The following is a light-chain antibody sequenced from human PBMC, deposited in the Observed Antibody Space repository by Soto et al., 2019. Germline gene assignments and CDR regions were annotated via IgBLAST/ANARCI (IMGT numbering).Light chain of an antibody. V-gene: IGKV1-5*03. CDR3: QHYNSYSEA. CDR2: KAS. CDR1: QTISSW. J-gene: IGKJ1*01. Sequence: DIQMTQSPSTLSGSVGDRVTITSRASQTISSWLAWYQQKPGKAPKLLIYKASTLKSGVPSRFSGSGSGTEFTLTISSLQPDDFATYYCQHYNSYSEAFGQGTKVGLK.